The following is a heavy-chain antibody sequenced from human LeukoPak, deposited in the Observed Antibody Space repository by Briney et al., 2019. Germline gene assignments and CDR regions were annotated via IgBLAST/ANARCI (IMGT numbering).Heavy chain of an antibody. J-gene: IGHJ5*02. CDR3: AREVLPVLVNHNWFDP. V-gene: IGHV6-1*01. D-gene: IGHD1-14*01. Sequence: SQTLSLTCAISGDSVSSNSAAWNWIRQSPSRGLEWLGRTYYRSKWYNDYAVSVKSRITINPDTSKNQFSLQLNSVTPEDTAVYYCAREVLPVLVNHNWFDPWGQGTLVTVSS. CDR1: GDSVSSNSAA. CDR2: TYYRSKWYN.